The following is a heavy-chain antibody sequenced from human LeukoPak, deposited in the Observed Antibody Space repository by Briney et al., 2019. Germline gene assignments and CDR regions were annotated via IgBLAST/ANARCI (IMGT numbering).Heavy chain of an antibody. CDR1: GGSVRSSRPY. J-gene: IGHJ5*02. D-gene: IGHD3-10*01. Sequence: PSETLSLTCTVSGGSVRSSRPYWGWIRQSPGKGLEWIGSVYYVGNAYYRPSLLSRATITIDTSKTHISLRLTSVTATDTGIYYCATRDEGSYFETRGQGALVTVSS. CDR3: ATRDEGSYFET. CDR2: VYYVGNA. V-gene: IGHV4-39*02.